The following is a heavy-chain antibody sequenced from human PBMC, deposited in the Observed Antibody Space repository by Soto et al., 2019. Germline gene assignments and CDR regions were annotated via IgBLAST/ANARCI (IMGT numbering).Heavy chain of an antibody. CDR1: GYTFTSYG. Sequence: QVQLVQSGAEVKKPGASVKVSCKASGYTFTSYGISWVRQAPGQGLEWMGWISAYNGNTNYAQKLQGRVTMTTDTSTSTAYMELRSLRSDDTAVYYCARDQTYYYDSSGYYPNRDFDYWGQLTLVTVSS. CDR3: ARDQTYYYDSSGYYPNRDFDY. D-gene: IGHD3-22*01. J-gene: IGHJ4*02. CDR2: ISAYNGNT. V-gene: IGHV1-18*01.